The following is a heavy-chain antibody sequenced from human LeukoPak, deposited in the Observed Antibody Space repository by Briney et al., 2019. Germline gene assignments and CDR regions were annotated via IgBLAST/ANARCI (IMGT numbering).Heavy chain of an antibody. Sequence: GTLRLSCAASGFTFSSYGMSWVRRAPGKGLEWVSAISGSGGSTYYADSVKGRFTISRDNSKNTLYLQMNSLRAEDTAVYYCAKWGIQVVVPAAHSDYWGQGTLVTVSS. V-gene: IGHV3-23*01. CDR3: AKWGIQVVVPAAHSDY. J-gene: IGHJ4*02. CDR2: ISGSGGST. D-gene: IGHD2-2*01. CDR1: GFTFSSYG.